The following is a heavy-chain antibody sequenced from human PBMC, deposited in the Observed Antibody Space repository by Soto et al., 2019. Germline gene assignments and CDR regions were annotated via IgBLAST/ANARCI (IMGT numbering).Heavy chain of an antibody. J-gene: IGHJ5*02. D-gene: IGHD3-10*01. CDR3: ARGEFLNWFDP. V-gene: IGHV1-3*01. CDR1: GYTFTSYA. Sequence: ASVKVSCKASGYTFTSYAMHWVRQAPGQRLEWMGWINAGNGNTKYSQKFQGRVTITRDTSASTAYMELSSLRSEDTAEYYCARGEFLNWFDPWGQGTLVTVSS. CDR2: INAGNGNT.